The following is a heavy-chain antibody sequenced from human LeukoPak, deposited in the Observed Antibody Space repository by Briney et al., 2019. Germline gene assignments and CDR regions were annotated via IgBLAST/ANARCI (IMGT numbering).Heavy chain of an antibody. D-gene: IGHD6-19*01. CDR2: IYSAGNT. CDR3: ATKQWLAPPPDS. CDR1: GFTVSSIY. J-gene: IGHJ4*02. Sequence: PGGSLRLSCAASGFTVSSIYMSWVRQAPGKGLEWVSVIYSAGNTYYADSVKGRFTVSRDNADNTMFLQMNSVRDEDTAVYYCATKQWLAPPPDSWGQGTPVTVSS. V-gene: IGHV3-53*01.